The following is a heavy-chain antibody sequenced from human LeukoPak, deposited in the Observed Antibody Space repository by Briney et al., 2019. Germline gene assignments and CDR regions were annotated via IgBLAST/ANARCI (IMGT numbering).Heavy chain of an antibody. J-gene: IGHJ6*03. Sequence: SETLSLTCAVYGGSFSGYYWSWIRQPPRKGLELNGEINHSGSTNYNPSLKSRVTISVDTSKNQFSLKLSSVTAADTAVYYCARGFVVVPAAMQERGRGPHYYMDVWGKGTTVTVSS. CDR2: INHSGST. V-gene: IGHV4-34*01. CDR1: GGSFSGYY. CDR3: ARGFVVVPAAMQERGRGPHYYMDV. D-gene: IGHD2-2*01.